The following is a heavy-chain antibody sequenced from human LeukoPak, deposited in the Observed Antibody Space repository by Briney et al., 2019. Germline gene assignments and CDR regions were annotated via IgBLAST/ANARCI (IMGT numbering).Heavy chain of an antibody. Sequence: GASVKVSCKASGGTFSSYAISWVRQAPGQGLEWMGGIIPIFGTANYVGTFEDRVTFTTDESTSTAYMELSSLTDEDTAVYFCARGRHWNDGLNSWGQGTLVSVSS. CDR2: IIPIFGTA. CDR1: GGTFSSYA. CDR3: ARGRHWNDGLNS. D-gene: IGHD1-1*01. V-gene: IGHV1-69*05. J-gene: IGHJ4*02.